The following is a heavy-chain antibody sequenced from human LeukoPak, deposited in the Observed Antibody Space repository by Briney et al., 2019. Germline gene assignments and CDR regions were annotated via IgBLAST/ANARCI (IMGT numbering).Heavy chain of an antibody. CDR1: GGSISSYY. V-gene: IGHV4-59*01. Sequence: SETLSLTCTVSGGSISSYYWSWIRQPPGKGLEWIGYMYYSGSTNYNPSLKSRVTIPVDMSKNQVSLKLSSVTAADTAVYYCARSEINDYSKYWGQGILVIVSS. D-gene: IGHD4-11*01. CDR2: MYYSGST. CDR3: ARSEINDYSKY. J-gene: IGHJ4*02.